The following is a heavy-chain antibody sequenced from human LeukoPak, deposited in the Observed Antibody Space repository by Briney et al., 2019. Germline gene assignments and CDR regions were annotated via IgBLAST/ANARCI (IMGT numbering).Heavy chain of an antibody. CDR1: GFTFGDYI. V-gene: IGHV3-49*04. J-gene: IGHJ3*02. Sequence: PGGSLRLSCTASGFTFGDYIMSCVRQAPGKGLEWVGFIRSKAYGGTAEYAASIKGRFTISRDDSKSIAYLQMNSLKTEDTAVCSCIRLQEVGGAMDAFEIWGQGTMVTVSS. CDR2: IRSKAYGGTA. CDR3: IRLQEVGGAMDAFEI. D-gene: IGHD1-26*01.